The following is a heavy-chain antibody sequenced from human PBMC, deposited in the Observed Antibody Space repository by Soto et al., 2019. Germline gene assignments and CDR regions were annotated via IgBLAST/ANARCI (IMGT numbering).Heavy chain of an antibody. V-gene: IGHV4-59*01. CDR1: GGSISSYY. CDR2: IYYSGST. J-gene: IGHJ3*02. CDR3: ARGEYEEYYDSSGYGPPDI. D-gene: IGHD3-22*01. Sequence: SETLSLTCTVSGGSISSYYWSWIRQPPGKGLEWIGYIYYSGSTNYNPSLKSRVTISVDTSKNQFSLKLSSVTAADTAVYYCARGEYEEYYDSSGYGPPDIWGQGTMVT.